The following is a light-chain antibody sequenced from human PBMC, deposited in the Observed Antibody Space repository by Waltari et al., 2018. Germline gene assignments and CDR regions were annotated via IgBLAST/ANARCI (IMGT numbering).Light chain of an antibody. CDR1: QSLLHSAGKTF. CDR2: EVS. CDR3: MQGIHLPRT. V-gene: IGKV2-29*02. Sequence: DIVMTQTPLSLSVTPGQPASISCKSSQSLLHSAGKTFLYWYLQKPGQSPQLLIHEVSSRFSGGPDRFSGSGSGTDFTLKISRVEAEDVGVYYCMQGIHLPRTFGQGTKVEIK. J-gene: IGKJ1*01.